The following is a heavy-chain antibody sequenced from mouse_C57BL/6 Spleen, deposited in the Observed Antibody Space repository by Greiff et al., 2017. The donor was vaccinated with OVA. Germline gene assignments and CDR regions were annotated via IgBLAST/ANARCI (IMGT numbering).Heavy chain of an antibody. CDR1: DYTFTSYW. CDR3: TSYGNSDYYAMDY. V-gene: IGHV1-5*01. Sequence: EVQLQESGTVLARPGASVKMSCKTSDYTFTSYWMHWVKQRPGQGLEWIGAIYPGNSDTSYNQKFKGKAKLTAVTSASTAYMELSSLTNEDSAVYYCTSYGNSDYYAMDYWGQGTSVTVSS. CDR2: IYPGNSDT. D-gene: IGHD2-1*01. J-gene: IGHJ4*01.